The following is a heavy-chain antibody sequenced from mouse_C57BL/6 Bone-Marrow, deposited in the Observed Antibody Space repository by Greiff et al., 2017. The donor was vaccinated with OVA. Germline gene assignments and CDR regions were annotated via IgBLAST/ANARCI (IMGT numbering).Heavy chain of an antibody. D-gene: IGHD1-1*01. CDR2: IDPSDSET. Sequence: QVQLQQPGAELVRPGSSVKLSCKASGYTFTSYWMHWVKQRPIQGLEWIGNIDPSDSETNYNQKFKDKATLTVDKSSSTAYMQLRSLTSEDSAIYDCAREDYDSSYDFDYWGQGTTLTVSS. J-gene: IGHJ2*01. CDR3: AREDYDSSYDFDY. CDR1: GYTFTSYW. V-gene: IGHV1-52*01.